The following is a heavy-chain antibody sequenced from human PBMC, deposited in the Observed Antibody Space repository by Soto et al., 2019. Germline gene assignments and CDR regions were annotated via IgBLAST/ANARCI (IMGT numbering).Heavy chain of an antibody. CDR2: IHASSISNI. Sequence: PGGSLRLSCVASGFTLSSYHMDWVRQAPGKGLEWISYIHASSISNIYYADFVKGRFTISRDNAKNSLYLQMDSLRAEDTAVYYCARDGTTGTANYHYAMDVWGQGTTVTVSS. CDR1: GFTLSSYH. J-gene: IGHJ6*02. D-gene: IGHD4-17*01. CDR3: ARDGTTGTANYHYAMDV. V-gene: IGHV3-48*03.